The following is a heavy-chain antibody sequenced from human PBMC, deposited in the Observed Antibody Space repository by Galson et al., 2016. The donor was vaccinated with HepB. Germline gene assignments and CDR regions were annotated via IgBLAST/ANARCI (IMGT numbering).Heavy chain of an antibody. D-gene: IGHD2-15*01. CDR3: AKDTGHCSGGVCYSPRGMDV. CDR2: IRRKADGGTT. V-gene: IGHV3-49*03. Sequence: SLRLSCAASGFTFGDYAMNWFRQAPGKGLEWVGFIRRKADGGTTECAASVKGRFTISRDNAKNSLYLQMHSLRAEDTAVYYCAKDTGHCSGGVCYSPRGMDVWGRGTTVTVSS. J-gene: IGHJ6*02. CDR1: GFTFGDYA.